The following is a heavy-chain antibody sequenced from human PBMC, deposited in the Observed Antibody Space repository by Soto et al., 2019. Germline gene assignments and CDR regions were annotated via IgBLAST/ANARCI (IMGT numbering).Heavy chain of an antibody. Sequence: TSETLSLTCTVSGGSISSYYWSWIRQPPGKGLEWIGYIYYSGSTNYNPSLKSRVTISVDTSKNQFSLKLSSVTAADTAVYYCARDSSYYDSSGYYRPNWFDPWGQGTLVTVSS. V-gene: IGHV4-59*01. CDR2: IYYSGST. D-gene: IGHD3-22*01. J-gene: IGHJ5*02. CDR3: ARDSSYYDSSGYYRPNWFDP. CDR1: GGSISSYY.